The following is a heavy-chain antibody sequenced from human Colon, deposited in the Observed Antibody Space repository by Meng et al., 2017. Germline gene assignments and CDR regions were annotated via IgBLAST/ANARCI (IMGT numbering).Heavy chain of an antibody. CDR1: CASISSATF. Sequence: QVHLQESGPGLVKPSGTLSLTCAVSCASISSATFWTWVRQTPGKGLEWIGESYYGGSTSYNPSLSSRATISLDKSKNQFSLQLDSVTAADTATYYCASSSGWWRLDSWGQGTLVTVSS. V-gene: IGHV4-4*02. CDR2: SYYGGST. D-gene: IGHD6-19*01. CDR3: ASSSGWWRLDS. J-gene: IGHJ4*02.